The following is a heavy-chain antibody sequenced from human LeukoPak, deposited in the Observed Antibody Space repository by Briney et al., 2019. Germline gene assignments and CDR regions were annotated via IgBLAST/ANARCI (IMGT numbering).Heavy chain of an antibody. J-gene: IGHJ4*02. V-gene: IGHV4-59*08. CDR2: IHYSGTT. CDR1: GGSISTYY. CDR3: ARMGGYSGYATH. D-gene: IGHD5-12*01. Sequence: PSETLSLTCTVSGGSISTYYWSWIRQPPGKRLEWIGYIHYSGTTNYNPSLKSRVTISLDTSKNQFSLNLSSVTAADTAVYYCARMGGYSGYATHWGQGTLVTVSS.